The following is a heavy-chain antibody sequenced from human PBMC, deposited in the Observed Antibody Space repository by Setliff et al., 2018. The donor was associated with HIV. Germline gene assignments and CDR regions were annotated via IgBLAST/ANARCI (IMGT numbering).Heavy chain of an antibody. CDR2: IYPNGGT. CDR3: ARDKRASFDGLDV. Sequence: TSETLSLTCYVSGGSISGVNTPWTWIRQPPGKGLEWIAHIYPNGGTNYNPSLKSRVRISVDTSKNQFSLRLSSVTAADTALYYCARDKRASFDGLDVWGQGTTVTVSS. J-gene: IGHJ6*02. V-gene: IGHV4-61*01. CDR1: GGSISGVNTP.